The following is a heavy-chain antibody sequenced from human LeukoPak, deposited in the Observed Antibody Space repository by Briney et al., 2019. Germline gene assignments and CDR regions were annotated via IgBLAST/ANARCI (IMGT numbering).Heavy chain of an antibody. V-gene: IGHV4-39*07. J-gene: IGHJ4*02. Sequence: SETLSLTCTVSGGSIDSSSYYWGWIRQPPGKGLEWIGSIYYSGSAYYNPSLESRVTISVDTSKNHFSLRLTSVTAADTAVYYCARDILATSIAAPYYWGQGTLVTVSS. D-gene: IGHD6-13*01. CDR1: GGSIDSSSYY. CDR2: IYYSGSA. CDR3: ARDILATSIAAPYY.